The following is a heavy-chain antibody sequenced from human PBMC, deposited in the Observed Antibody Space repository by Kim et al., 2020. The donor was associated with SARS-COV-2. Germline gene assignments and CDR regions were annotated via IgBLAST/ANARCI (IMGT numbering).Heavy chain of an antibody. CDR1: GFTFSSYA. V-gene: IGHV3-30*04. D-gene: IGHD6-19*01. CDR3: ASLDSSGWYPRPLDY. CDR2: ISYDGSNK. Sequence: GGSLRLSCAASGFTFSSYAMHWVRQAPGKGLEWVAVISYDGSNKYYVDSVKGRFTISRDNSKNTLYLQMNSLRAEDTAVYYCASLDSSGWYPRPLDYWGQGTLVTVSS. J-gene: IGHJ4*02.